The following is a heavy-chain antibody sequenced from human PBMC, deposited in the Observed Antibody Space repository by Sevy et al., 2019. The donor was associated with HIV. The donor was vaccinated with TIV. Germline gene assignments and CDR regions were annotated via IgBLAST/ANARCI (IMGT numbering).Heavy chain of an antibody. CDR3: VREGLGGFSYSLDC. J-gene: IGHJ4*02. CDR2: MNQDGTER. V-gene: IGHV3-7*01. D-gene: IGHD3-16*01. CDR1: GFSFSTYW. Sequence: GESLKISCAASGFSFSTYWITWVRQAPGKGLEWVATMNQDGTERDYVDSVKGRFTISRDNTKTSLFLQMNSLSAEDTGVYYCVREGLGGFSYSLDCWGQGTLVTVSS.